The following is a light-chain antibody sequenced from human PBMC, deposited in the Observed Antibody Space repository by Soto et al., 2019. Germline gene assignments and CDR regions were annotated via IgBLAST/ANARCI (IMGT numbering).Light chain of an antibody. CDR3: SSYATSIGV. V-gene: IGLV2-14*03. J-gene: IGLJ3*02. Sequence: QSVLTQPASVSGSPGQSFTIDCTGYRSDIGGYNYVSWYQQYPGKAPKLLIYEVSNRPSGVSNRFSGSKSGNTASLTISGLQAEDEADYYCSSYATSIGVFGGGTQLTV. CDR2: EVS. CDR1: RSDIGGYNY.